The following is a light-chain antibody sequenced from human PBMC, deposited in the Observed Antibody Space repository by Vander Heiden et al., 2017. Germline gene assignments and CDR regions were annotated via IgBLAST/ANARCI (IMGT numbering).Light chain of an antibody. J-gene: IGKJ5*01. Sequence: DIVMTQSPLSLFVTPGEPASISCRSSQSLLHTNGYNYLDWYLQKPGQSPQLLIYLGSNRASGVPDRFSGSGSGTDFTLKISRVEAEDVGVYYCMQALQTPLTFGQGTRLEIK. CDR2: LGS. CDR1: QSLLHTNGYNY. V-gene: IGKV2-28*01. CDR3: MQALQTPLT.